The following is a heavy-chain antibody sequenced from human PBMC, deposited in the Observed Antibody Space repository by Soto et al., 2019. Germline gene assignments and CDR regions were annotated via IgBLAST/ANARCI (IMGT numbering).Heavy chain of an antibody. CDR3: AISRATRRGPDAFDI. CDR1: GFTFSDYY. Sequence: PGGSLRLSCAASGFTFSDYYMSWIRQAPGKGLEWVSYISSSGSTIYYADSVKGRFTISRDNAKNSLYLQMNSLRAEDTAVYYCAISRATRRGPDAFDIWGQGTMVTVSS. J-gene: IGHJ3*02. CDR2: ISSSGSTI. V-gene: IGHV3-11*01. D-gene: IGHD3-10*01.